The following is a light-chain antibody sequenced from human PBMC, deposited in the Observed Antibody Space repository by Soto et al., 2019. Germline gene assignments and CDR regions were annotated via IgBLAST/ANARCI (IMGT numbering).Light chain of an antibody. CDR2: RNN. CDR1: SSNIGSNY. CDR3: AAWDDSLSGREV. J-gene: IGLJ2*01. V-gene: IGLV1-47*01. Sequence: QSVLTQPPSASGTPGQRVTISCSGSSSNIGSNYVYWYQQLPGTAPKLLIYRNNQRPSGVPDRFSGFKSGTSASLAISGLRSEDEADYYCAAWDDSLSGREVFGGGTQLTVL.